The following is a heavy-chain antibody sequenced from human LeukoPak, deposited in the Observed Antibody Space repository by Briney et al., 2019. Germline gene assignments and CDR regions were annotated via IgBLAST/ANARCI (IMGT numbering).Heavy chain of an antibody. D-gene: IGHD2-2*01. CDR3: ARKFHQLPRPPYYYYYGMDV. J-gene: IGHJ6*02. Sequence: ASVKVSCKASGYTFTSYGISWVRQAPGQGLEWMGWISAYNGNTNYAQKLQGRVTMTTDASTSTAYMELRSLRSDDTAVYYCARKFHQLPRPPYYYYYGMDVWGQGITVTVSS. CDR2: ISAYNGNT. CDR1: GYTFTSYG. V-gene: IGHV1-18*01.